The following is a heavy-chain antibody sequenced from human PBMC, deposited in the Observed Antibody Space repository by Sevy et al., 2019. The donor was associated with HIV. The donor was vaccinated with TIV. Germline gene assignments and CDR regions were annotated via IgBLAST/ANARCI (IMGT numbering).Heavy chain of an antibody. CDR1: GGTFSSYA. V-gene: IGHV1-69*13. Sequence: ASVKVSCKASGGTFSSYAISWVRQAPGQGLEWMGGIIPIFGTANYAQKFQGRVTITADESTSTAYMELSSLRSGDTAVYYCARGGGIAQHYYYYYMDVWGKGTTVTVSS. J-gene: IGHJ6*03. CDR3: ARGGGIAQHYYYYYMDV. D-gene: IGHD6-13*01. CDR2: IIPIFGTA.